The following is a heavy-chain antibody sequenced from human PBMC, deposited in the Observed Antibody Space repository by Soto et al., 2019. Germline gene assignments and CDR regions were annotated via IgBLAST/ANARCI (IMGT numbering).Heavy chain of an antibody. CDR1: GYTFTGYY. CDR3: ATDRPGSGSYQT. D-gene: IGHD3-10*01. Sequence: ASVKVSCKASGYTFTGYYMHWVRQAPGKGLEWMGGFDPEDGETIYAQKFQGRVTMTEDTSTDTAYMELSSLRSEDTAVYYCATDRPGSGSYQTWGQGTLVTVSS. CDR2: FDPEDGET. J-gene: IGHJ5*02. V-gene: IGHV1-24*01.